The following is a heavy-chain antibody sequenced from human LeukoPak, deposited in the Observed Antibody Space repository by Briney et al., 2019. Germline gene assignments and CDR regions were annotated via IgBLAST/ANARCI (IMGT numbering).Heavy chain of an antibody. CDR3: ARTVVPAAMAYYYYYYGMDV. J-gene: IGHJ6*02. CDR2: INPNSGGT. D-gene: IGHD2-2*01. CDR1: GYTFTGYY. Sequence: ASVKVSCKASGYTFTGYYMRWVRQAPGQGLEWMGWINPNSGGTNYAQKFQGRVTMTRDTSISTAYMELSRLRSDDTAVYYCARTVVPAAMAYYYYYYGMDVWGQGTTVTVSS. V-gene: IGHV1-2*02.